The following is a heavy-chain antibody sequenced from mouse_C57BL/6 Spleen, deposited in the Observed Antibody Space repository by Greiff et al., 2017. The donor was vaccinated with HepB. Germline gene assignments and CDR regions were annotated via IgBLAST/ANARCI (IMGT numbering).Heavy chain of an antibody. J-gene: IGHJ3*01. V-gene: IGHV1-50*01. CDR3: ASGGLRPSWFAY. Sequence: VQLQQSGAELVKPGASVKLSCKASGYTFTSYWMQWVKQRPGQGLEWIGEIDPSDSYTNYNQKFKGKATLTVDTSSSTAYMQLSSLTSEDSAVYYCASGGLRPSWFAYWGQGTLVTVSA. D-gene: IGHD2-4*01. CDR2: IDPSDSYT. CDR1: GYTFTSYW.